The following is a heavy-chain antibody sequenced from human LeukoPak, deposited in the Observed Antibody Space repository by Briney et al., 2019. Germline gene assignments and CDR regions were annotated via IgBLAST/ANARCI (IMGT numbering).Heavy chain of an antibody. Sequence: SETLTLTCVASGGTFSGYYWSWIRQPPGKGLEWSGDINHSGSTNYDPSLKSRVTISVDTSKNQFSLKLSSVTAADTAVYYCARFRMNYYDSSGYYYDAFDIWSQGTMVTVSS. CDR1: GGTFSGYY. CDR3: ARFRMNYYDSSGYYYDAFDI. V-gene: IGHV4-34*01. J-gene: IGHJ3*02. D-gene: IGHD3-22*01. CDR2: INHSGST.